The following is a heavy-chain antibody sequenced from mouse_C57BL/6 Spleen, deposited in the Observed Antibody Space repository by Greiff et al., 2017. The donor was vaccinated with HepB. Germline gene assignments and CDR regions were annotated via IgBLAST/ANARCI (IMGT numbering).Heavy chain of an antibody. V-gene: IGHV7-3*01. CDR3: ARSLYDGYYEGDWYFDV. CDR1: GFTFTDYY. CDR2: IRNKANGYTT. Sequence: VQLVESGGGLVQPGGSLSLSCAASGFTFTDYYMSWVRQPPGKALEWLGFIRNKANGYTTEYSASVKGRFTISRDNSQSILYLQMNALRAEDSATYYCARSLYDGYYEGDWYFDVWGTGTTVTVSS. J-gene: IGHJ1*03. D-gene: IGHD2-3*01.